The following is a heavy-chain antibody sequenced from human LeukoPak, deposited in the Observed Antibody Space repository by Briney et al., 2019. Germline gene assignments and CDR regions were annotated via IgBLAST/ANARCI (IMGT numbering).Heavy chain of an antibody. Sequence: GASVKVSCKAFGYSFTNNALYWVRQAPGQRLEWMGWINAGNGNTKYSQKFQGRVTITRDTSASTAYMELSSLRSEDTAVYYCARGTLNYSYLMDVWGQGTTVTVSS. CDR1: GYSFTNNA. J-gene: IGHJ6*02. V-gene: IGHV1-3*01. D-gene: IGHD3-16*01. CDR3: ARGTLNYSYLMDV. CDR2: INAGNGNT.